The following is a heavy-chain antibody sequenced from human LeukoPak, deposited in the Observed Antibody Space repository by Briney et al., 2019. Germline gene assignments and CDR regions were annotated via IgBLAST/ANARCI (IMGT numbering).Heavy chain of an antibody. J-gene: IGHJ4*02. Sequence: SGPTLLQPTPTLTLTFTFSGLSFGRRGEGVGWIRQPPVKALEWLTLNNWYEDKRYSPSLKRRLTITNDTSKNQVVLTMTNMDPVDTATYYCAHNYDILTGYYYWGQGTLVTVSS. CDR3: AHNYDILTGYYY. CDR1: GLSFGRRGEG. D-gene: IGHD3-9*01. CDR2: NNWYEDK. V-gene: IGHV2-5*01.